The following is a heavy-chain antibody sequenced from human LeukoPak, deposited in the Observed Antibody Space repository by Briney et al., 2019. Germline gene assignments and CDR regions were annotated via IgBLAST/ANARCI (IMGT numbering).Heavy chain of an antibody. J-gene: IGHJ4*02. V-gene: IGHV1-18*01. CDR1: GYTFTSYG. CDR2: ISAYNGNT. D-gene: IGHD3-22*01. CDR3: ASFNTYYYDSSGYYYNY. Sequence: ASVKVSCKASGYTFTSYGISWVRQAPGQGLEWMGWISAYNGNTNYAQKLQGRVTMTTDTSTSTAYMELRSLRSDDTAVYYCASFNTYYYDSSGYYYNYWGQGTLVTVSS.